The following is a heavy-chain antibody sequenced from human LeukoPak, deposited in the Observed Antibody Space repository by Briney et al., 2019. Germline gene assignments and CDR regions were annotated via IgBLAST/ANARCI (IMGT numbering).Heavy chain of an antibody. V-gene: IGHV3-23*01. J-gene: IGHJ4*02. CDR2: ISGSGGST. Sequence: QPGGSLRLSCAASGFTFSSYGMSWVRQAPGKGLEWVSAISGSGGSTYYADSVKGRFTISRDDSKNTLYLQMNSLRAEDTAVYYCAKLHYGGKDPPYYFDYWGQGTLVTVSS. CDR1: GFTFSSYG. CDR3: AKLHYGGKDPPYYFDY. D-gene: IGHD4-23*01.